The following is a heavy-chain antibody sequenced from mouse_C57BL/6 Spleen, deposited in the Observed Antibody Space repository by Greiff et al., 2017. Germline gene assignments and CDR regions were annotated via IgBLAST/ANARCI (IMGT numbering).Heavy chain of an antibody. D-gene: IGHD2-1*01. CDR1: GFSLTSYG. V-gene: IGHV2-3*01. Sequence: VHLVESGPGLVAPSQSLSITCTVSGFSLTSYGVSWVRQPPGKGLEWLGVIWGDGSTNYHSALISRLSISKDNSKSQVCVKLKSLQTDDTATYYCAKGYGNTRYFDVWGTGTTVTVSS. CDR3: AKGYGNTRYFDV. CDR2: IWGDGST. J-gene: IGHJ1*03.